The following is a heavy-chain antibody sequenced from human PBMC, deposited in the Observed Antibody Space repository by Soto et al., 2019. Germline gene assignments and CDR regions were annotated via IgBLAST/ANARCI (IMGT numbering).Heavy chain of an antibody. CDR3: ANLTPPGRSIWYPGWYFDR. Sequence: QVQLQESGPGLVKPSATLSLTCTVSGGSISSYYWSWVRHPPGKGLEWIGYIYHSGSTNYNPSLKSRVTRSGHTSKNQCSLKRYPVPAADRAVYYCANLTPPGRSIWYPGWYFDRWGRGTLVTVSS. D-gene: IGHD6-13*01. V-gene: IGHV4-59*08. CDR1: GGSISSYY. CDR2: IYHSGST. J-gene: IGHJ2*01.